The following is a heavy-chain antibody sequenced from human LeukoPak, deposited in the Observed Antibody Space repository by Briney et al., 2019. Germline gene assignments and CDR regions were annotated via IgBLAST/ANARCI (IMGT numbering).Heavy chain of an antibody. CDR1: GGSISSSSYY. Sequence: SETLSLTCTVSGGSISSSSYYWGWIRQPPGKGLEWIGSIYYSGSTYYNPSLKSRVTISVDTSKNHFSLKLSSVTAADTAVYYCASQPVLLWFGESIPFDYWGQGTLVTVSS. CDR2: IYYSGST. J-gene: IGHJ4*02. V-gene: IGHV4-39*01. CDR3: ASQPVLLWFGESIPFDY. D-gene: IGHD3-10*01.